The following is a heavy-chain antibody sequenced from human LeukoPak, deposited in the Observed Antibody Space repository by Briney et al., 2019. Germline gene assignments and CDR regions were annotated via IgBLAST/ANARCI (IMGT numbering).Heavy chain of an antibody. D-gene: IGHD3-10*01. J-gene: IGHJ4*02. CDR3: AKTLPTFYGSGSYYKNPIDY. CDR2: ISGSGDST. Sequence: GGSLRLSCAASGFTFSSYGMSWVRQAPGKGLERVSAISGSGDSTFYADSVKGRFTISRDNSKNTLYMLMNSLRAEDTAVYYCAKTLPTFYGSGSYYKNPIDYWGQGTLVTVSS. CDR1: GFTFSSYG. V-gene: IGHV3-23*01.